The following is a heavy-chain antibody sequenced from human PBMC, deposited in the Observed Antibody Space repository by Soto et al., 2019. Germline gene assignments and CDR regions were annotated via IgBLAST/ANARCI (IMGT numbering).Heavy chain of an antibody. CDR2: IYPGDSDT. J-gene: IGHJ6*02. V-gene: IGHV5-51*01. CDR1: GYSFTSYW. D-gene: IGHD4-17*01. Sequence: GESLKISCKGSGYSFTSYWIGWVRQMPGKGLEWMGIIYPGDSDTRYSPSFQGQVTISADKSISTAYLQWSSLKASDTAMYYCARVDYGDPGASSFYYYYGMDVWGQGTTVTVSS. CDR3: ARVDYGDPGASSFYYYYGMDV.